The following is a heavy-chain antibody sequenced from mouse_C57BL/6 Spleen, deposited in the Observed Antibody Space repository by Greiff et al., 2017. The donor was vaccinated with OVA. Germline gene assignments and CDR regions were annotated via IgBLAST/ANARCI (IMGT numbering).Heavy chain of an antibody. Sequence: QVQLQQSGAELMKPGASVKLSCKATGYTFTGYWIEWVKQRPGHGLEWIGEILPGSGSTNYNEKFKGKATFTADTSSNTAYMQLSSLTTEDSAIDYGARGYYYGSTYYYAMDYWGQGTSVTVSS. CDR2: ILPGSGST. CDR1: GYTFTGYW. CDR3: ARGYYYGSTYYYAMDY. J-gene: IGHJ4*01. V-gene: IGHV1-9*01. D-gene: IGHD1-1*01.